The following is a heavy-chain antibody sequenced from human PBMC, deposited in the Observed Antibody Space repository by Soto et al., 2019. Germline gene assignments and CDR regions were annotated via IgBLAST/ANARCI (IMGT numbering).Heavy chain of an antibody. Sequence: VASVKVSCKASGGTFSSYAISWVRQAPGQGLEWMGGIIPIFGTANYAQKFQGRVTITADESTSTAYMELSSLRSEDTAVYYCARVCGEVQLERGWFDPWGQGTLVTVSS. J-gene: IGHJ5*02. V-gene: IGHV1-69*13. D-gene: IGHD1-1*01. CDR1: GGTFSSYA. CDR2: IIPIFGTA. CDR3: ARVCGEVQLERGWFDP.